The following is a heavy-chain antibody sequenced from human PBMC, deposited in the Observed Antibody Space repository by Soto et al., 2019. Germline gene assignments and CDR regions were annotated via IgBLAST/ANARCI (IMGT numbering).Heavy chain of an antibody. CDR2: ISNSSSTI. V-gene: IGHV3-48*01. Sequence: GGSLRLSCAASGFTFSSYSMNWVRQAPGKGLEWVSYISNSSSTIYYADSVKGRFTISRDNSKNTLYLQMNSLRAEDTAVYYCASTEYSYGSYYYYYGMDVWGQGTTVTVSS. CDR3: ASTEYSYGSYYYYYGMDV. D-gene: IGHD5-18*01. CDR1: GFTFSSYS. J-gene: IGHJ6*02.